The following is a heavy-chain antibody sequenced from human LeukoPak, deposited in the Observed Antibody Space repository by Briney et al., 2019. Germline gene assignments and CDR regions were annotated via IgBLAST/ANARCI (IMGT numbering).Heavy chain of an antibody. CDR1: GYTFTSYD. J-gene: IGHJ4*02. CDR2: MNPNSGNT. V-gene: IGHV1-8*02. Sequence: ASVKVSCKASGYTFTSYDINWVRQATGKGLEWMGWMNPNSGNTGYAQKLQGRVTMTTDTSTSTAYMELRSLRSDDTAVYYCARDNYYDSSGYYSYWGQGTLVTVSS. CDR3: ARDNYYDSSGYYSY. D-gene: IGHD3-22*01.